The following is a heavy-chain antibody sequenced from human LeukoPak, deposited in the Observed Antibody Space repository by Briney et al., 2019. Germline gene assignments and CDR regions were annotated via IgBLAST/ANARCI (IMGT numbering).Heavy chain of an antibody. CDR1: GFTFSSYG. Sequence: GGSLRLSCAASGFTFSSYGMSWVRQAPGKGLEWVSAISGSGGSTYYADSVKGRFTISRDNSKNTLYLQMNSLRAEDTAVYYCAASTWYLGCLDYWGQGTLVTVSS. V-gene: IGHV3-23*01. CDR2: ISGSGGST. CDR3: AASTWYLGCLDY. D-gene: IGHD6-13*01. J-gene: IGHJ4*02.